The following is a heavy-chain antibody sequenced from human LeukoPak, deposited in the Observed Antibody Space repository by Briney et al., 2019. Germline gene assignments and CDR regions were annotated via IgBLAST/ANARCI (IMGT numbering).Heavy chain of an antibody. D-gene: IGHD3-22*01. CDR2: IRSKANSYAT. J-gene: IGHJ4*02. CDR1: GFTFSGSA. V-gene: IGHV3-73*01. Sequence: GGSQRLSCAASGFTFSGSAMHWVRQASGKGLEWVVRIRSKANSYATAYAASVKDRFTISRDDSKNTAYLQMNSLKTEDTAVYYCTRHSMDYYDSSGYNWGQGTLVTVSS. CDR3: TRHSMDYYDSSGYN.